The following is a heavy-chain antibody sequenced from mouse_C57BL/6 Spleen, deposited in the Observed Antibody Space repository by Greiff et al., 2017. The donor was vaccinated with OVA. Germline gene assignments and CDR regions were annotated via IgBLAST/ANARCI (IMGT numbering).Heavy chain of an antibody. V-gene: IGHV1-81*01. J-gene: IGHJ2*01. CDR3: ARNNGSSYGFDY. CDR2: IYPRSGNT. D-gene: IGHD1-1*01. CDR1: GYTFTSYG. Sequence: VQLQQSGAELARPGASVKLSCKASGYTFTSYGISWVKQRTGQGLEWIGEIYPRSGNTYYNEQFKGKATLTADKSSSTAYMELRSLTSEDSAVYFCARNNGSSYGFDYWGQGTTLTVSS.